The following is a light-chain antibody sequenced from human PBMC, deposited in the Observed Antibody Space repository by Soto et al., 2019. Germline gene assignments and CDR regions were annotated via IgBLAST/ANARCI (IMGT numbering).Light chain of an antibody. CDR1: SSNIGAGYD. Sequence: QSVVTQPPSVSGAPGQRVTISCTGSSSNIGAGYDVHWYQQLPGTAPKLLIYGNSNRPSGVPDRFSGSKSGTSASLAITGLQAEDEDDYYCRSYDSSLSGSVFGGGTKVTVL. CDR2: GNS. CDR3: RSYDSSLSGSV. J-gene: IGLJ3*02. V-gene: IGLV1-40*01.